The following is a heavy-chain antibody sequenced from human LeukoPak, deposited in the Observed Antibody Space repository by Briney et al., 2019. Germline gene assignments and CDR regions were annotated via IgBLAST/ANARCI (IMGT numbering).Heavy chain of an antibody. CDR3: ARGLIFRYSSSWGGKYYYGMDV. V-gene: IGHV4-34*01. CDR1: VGSFSGYY. D-gene: IGHD6-13*01. Sequence: PSETLSLTCAVYVGSFSGYYWSWIRQPPGKGLEWIGEINHSGSTNYNPSLKSRVTISVDTSKNQFSLKLSSVTAADTAVYYCARGLIFRYSSSWGGKYYYGMDVWGQGTTVTVSS. J-gene: IGHJ6*02. CDR2: INHSGST.